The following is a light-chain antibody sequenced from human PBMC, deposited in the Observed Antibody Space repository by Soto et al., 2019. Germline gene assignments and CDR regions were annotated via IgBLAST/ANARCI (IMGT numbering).Light chain of an antibody. CDR2: SAN. CDR1: TGAVTNDND. Sequence: QAVVTQEPSLTVSPGGTVTLTCASSTGAVTNDNDPNWLQQKPGQAPRGLIYSANNRHSWTPARFSGSLLGGKAALTLSGVQPEDEGDYYCLLYFGGAQVFGGGTKLTVL. J-gene: IGLJ2*01. CDR3: LLYFGGAQV. V-gene: IGLV7-43*01.